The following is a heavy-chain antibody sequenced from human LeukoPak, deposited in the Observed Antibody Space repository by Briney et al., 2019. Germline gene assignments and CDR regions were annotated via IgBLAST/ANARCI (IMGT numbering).Heavy chain of an antibody. CDR2: IYHSGST. CDR1: GGSISSSNW. V-gene: IGHV4-4*02. D-gene: IGHD3-10*01. Sequence: SETLSLTCAVSGGSISSSNWWSWVRQPPGKGLEWIGEIYHSGSTNYNPSLKSRVTISVDKSKNQFSLKLSSVTAADTAVYYCARGGGLYGAGSYLYYGMDVWGQGTTVTVSS. J-gene: IGHJ6*02. CDR3: ARGGGLYGAGSYLYYGMDV.